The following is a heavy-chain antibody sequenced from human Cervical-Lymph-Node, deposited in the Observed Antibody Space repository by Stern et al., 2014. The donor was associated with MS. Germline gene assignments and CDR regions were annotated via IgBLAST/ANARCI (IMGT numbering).Heavy chain of an antibody. Sequence: QVQLVQSGAEVKKPGASVKVSCKASGYTFTSYYMHWVRQAPGQGLEWMGIIHPSGGSTSYAQKFQGRVTMTRDTSTSTVYMELSSLRSEDTAVYYCARSYYYDSSGYYPGYYFDYWGQGTLVTVSS. CDR1: GYTFTSYY. J-gene: IGHJ4*02. D-gene: IGHD3-22*01. V-gene: IGHV1-46*03. CDR2: IHPSGGST. CDR3: ARSYYYDSSGYYPGYYFDY.